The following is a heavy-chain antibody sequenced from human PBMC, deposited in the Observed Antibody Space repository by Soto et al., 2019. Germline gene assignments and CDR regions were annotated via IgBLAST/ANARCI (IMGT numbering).Heavy chain of an antibody. CDR3: ARGERAAGTDWWFDP. J-gene: IGHJ5*02. D-gene: IGHD6-13*01. V-gene: IGHV4-30-4*01. CDR1: GDSISSINNY. Sequence: SETLSLTCTVSGDSISSINNYWSWIRQPPGEGLEWIGFISYSGTTSYSPSLKSRVAISLDTSKNQFSLSLNFVTAADTAVYYCARGERAAGTDWWFDPWGQGTLVTVSS. CDR2: ISYSGTT.